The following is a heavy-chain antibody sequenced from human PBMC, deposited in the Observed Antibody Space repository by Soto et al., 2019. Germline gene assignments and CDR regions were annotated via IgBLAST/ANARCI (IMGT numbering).Heavy chain of an antibody. V-gene: IGHV4-34*01. CDR3: VRAAGTFDY. D-gene: IGHD6-13*01. CDR1: GGSFSDYY. Sequence: QVQLQQWGAGLLKPSETLSLTCAVYGGSFSDYYWSWIRQPPGKGLEWIGEINHSGSTNYNPSLKSRVTISVDTSKNQFSLKLTSVTAADTAVYYCVRAAGTFDYWGQGTLVTVSS. J-gene: IGHJ4*02. CDR2: INHSGST.